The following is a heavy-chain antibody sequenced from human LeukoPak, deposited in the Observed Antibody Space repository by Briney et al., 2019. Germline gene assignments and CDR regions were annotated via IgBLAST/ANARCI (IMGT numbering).Heavy chain of an antibody. CDR1: GFTFSSYW. Sequence: GGSLRLSCAASGFTFSSYWMSWVRQAPGKGLEWVANIKQDGSEKYYVDSVKGRFTISRDNAKNSLYLQMNSLRAEDTALYYCAKGNYDSSGYYGDLAYWGQGTLVTVSS. J-gene: IGHJ4*02. CDR2: IKQDGSEK. D-gene: IGHD3-22*01. V-gene: IGHV3-7*03. CDR3: AKGNYDSSGYYGDLAY.